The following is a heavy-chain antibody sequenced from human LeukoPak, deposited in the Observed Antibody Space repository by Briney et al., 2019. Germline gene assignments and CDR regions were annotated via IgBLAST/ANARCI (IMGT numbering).Heavy chain of an antibody. D-gene: IGHD1-26*01. CDR2: ISAYNGNT. J-gene: IGHJ4*02. CDR3: AREFRGGVVGALYYFDY. Sequence: ASVKVSCKASGYTFTSYGISWVRQAPGQGLEWMGWISAYNGNTNYAQKLQGRATMTTDTSTSTAYMELRSLRSDDTAVYYCAREFRGGVVGALYYFDYWGQGTLVTVSS. CDR1: GYTFTSYG. V-gene: IGHV1-18*01.